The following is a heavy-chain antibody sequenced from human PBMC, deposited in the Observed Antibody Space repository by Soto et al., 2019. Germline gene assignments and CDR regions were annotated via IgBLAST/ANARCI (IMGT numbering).Heavy chain of an antibody. J-gene: IGHJ6*02. D-gene: IGHD6-19*01. Sequence: PGGSLRLSCAASGFTFSDYYMSWIRQAPGKGLEWVSYISSSSSYTNYADTVKGRFTISRDNAKNSLYLQMNSLRAEDKAVYYCARFRRKYSSGWYYYYGMDVWGQGTTVTVSS. CDR2: ISSSSSYT. V-gene: IGHV3-11*03. CDR1: GFTFSDYY. CDR3: ARFRRKYSSGWYYYYGMDV.